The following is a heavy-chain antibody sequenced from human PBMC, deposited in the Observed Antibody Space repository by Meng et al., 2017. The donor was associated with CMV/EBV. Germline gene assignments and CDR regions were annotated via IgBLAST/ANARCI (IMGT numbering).Heavy chain of an antibody. CDR2: ISYDGSSK. D-gene: IGHD5-24*01. CDR1: GFTFSSYA. CDR3: ARDVGRWLQFGYYYYGMDV. V-gene: IGHV3-30-3*01. J-gene: IGHJ6*02. Sequence: GESLKISCAASGFTFSSYAMHWVRQAPGKGLEWVAVISYDGSSKYYADSVKGRFTISRDNSKNTLYLQMNSLRAEDTAVYYCARDVGRWLQFGYYYYGMDVWGQGTTVTVSS.